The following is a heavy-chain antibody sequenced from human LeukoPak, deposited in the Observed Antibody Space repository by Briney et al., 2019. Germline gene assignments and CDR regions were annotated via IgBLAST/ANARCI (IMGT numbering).Heavy chain of an antibody. D-gene: IGHD4-23*01. CDR2: IIPIFGTA. V-gene: IGHV1-69*05. CDR1: GDTFSSYA. J-gene: IGHJ4*02. Sequence: SVKVSCKASGDTFSSYAISWVRQAPGQGLEWMGGIIPIFGTANYAQKLQGTVTITTDESTSTAYMELSSLRSEDTAVYYCARVARGGKTYYFDYWGQGTLVTVSS. CDR3: ARVARGGKTYYFDY.